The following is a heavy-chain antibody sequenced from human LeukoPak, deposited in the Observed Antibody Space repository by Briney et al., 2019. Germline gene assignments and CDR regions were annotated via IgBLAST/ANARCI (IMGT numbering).Heavy chain of an antibody. CDR2: ISGSGGST. CDR3: PKDETWSSSWSHYYYYYGLDV. V-gene: IGHV3-23*01. D-gene: IGHD6-13*01. Sequence: GGSLRLSCAASGFTFSSYAMSWVRQAPGKGLEWVSAISGSGGSTYYADSVKGRFTISRDNSKNTLYLQMNSLRAADTAVYYCPKDETWSSSWSHYYYYYGLDVWGQGTTVTVSS. CDR1: GFTFSSYA. J-gene: IGHJ6*02.